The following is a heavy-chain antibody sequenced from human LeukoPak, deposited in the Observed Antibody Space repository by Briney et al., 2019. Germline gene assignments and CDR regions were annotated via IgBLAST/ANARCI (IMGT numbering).Heavy chain of an antibody. V-gene: IGHV3-74*01. CDR2: INSDGKST. Sequence: GGSLRLSCAASGFTFSNYWMHWVRQGPGEGLVWVSRINSDGKSTSYADSVKGRFTISRDNAKNSLYLQMNSLRAEDTAVYYCARWYAVWSGSYQTGFDYWGQGTLVTVSS. J-gene: IGHJ4*02. CDR3: ARWYAVWSGSYQTGFDY. CDR1: GFTFSNYW. D-gene: IGHD1-26*01.